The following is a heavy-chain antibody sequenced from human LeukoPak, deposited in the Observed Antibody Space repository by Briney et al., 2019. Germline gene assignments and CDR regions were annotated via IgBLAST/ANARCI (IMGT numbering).Heavy chain of an antibody. CDR3: AILGGVVTRLES. CDR2: ISGTGGGT. Sequence: GGSLRLSCAASGFTFSSYALSWVRQAPGKGLEWASAISGTGGGTYYGDSVKGRFTISRDNSKNMLYLQMNTLRAEDTAVYYCAILGGVVTRLESWGQGTLVTVSS. J-gene: IGHJ5*01. CDR1: GFTFSSYA. D-gene: IGHD2-21*02. V-gene: IGHV3-23*01.